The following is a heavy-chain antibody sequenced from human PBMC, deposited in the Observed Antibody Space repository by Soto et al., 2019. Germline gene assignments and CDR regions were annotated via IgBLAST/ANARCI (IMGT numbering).Heavy chain of an antibody. CDR2: INAGNGYT. J-gene: IGHJ3*02. CDR3: ARGSGWPDAFDI. Sequence: GASVKVSCKASGYTFTTHPMHWGRQAPGQGLEWMGWINAGNGYTIYSQKFQDRVTITRDTSASTAYMELSSLRSEDTAVYFCARGSGWPDAFDIWGQGTMVTVSS. CDR1: GYTFTTHP. D-gene: IGHD6-19*01. V-gene: IGHV1-3*01.